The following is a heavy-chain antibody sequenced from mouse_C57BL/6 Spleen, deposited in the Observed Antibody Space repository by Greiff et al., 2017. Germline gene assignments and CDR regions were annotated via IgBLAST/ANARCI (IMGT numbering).Heavy chain of an antibody. CDR1: GYAFSSSW. J-gene: IGHJ2*01. Sequence: VQLQQSGPELVKPGASVKISCKASGYAFSSSWMNWVKQRPGKGLEWIGRIYPGDGDTTYNGKFKGKATLTADKSSSTAYMQLSSLTSEDSAVYFCARGGSSGPDYWGQGTTLTVSS. V-gene: IGHV1-82*01. CDR3: ARGGSSGPDY. CDR2: IYPGDGDT. D-gene: IGHD3-2*02.